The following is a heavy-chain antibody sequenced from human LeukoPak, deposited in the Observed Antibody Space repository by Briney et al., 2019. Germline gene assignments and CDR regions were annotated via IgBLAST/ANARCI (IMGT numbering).Heavy chain of an antibody. D-gene: IGHD4-17*01. Sequence: ASVKVSCKASGYTFTSYGISWVRQAPGQGLEWMGWISAYNGNTNYAQKLQGRVTVTTDTSTSTAYMELRSLRSDDTAVYYCARDARDVYGDPYFDYWGQGTLVTVSS. CDR3: ARDARDVYGDPYFDY. CDR2: ISAYNGNT. J-gene: IGHJ4*02. V-gene: IGHV1-18*01. CDR1: GYTFTSYG.